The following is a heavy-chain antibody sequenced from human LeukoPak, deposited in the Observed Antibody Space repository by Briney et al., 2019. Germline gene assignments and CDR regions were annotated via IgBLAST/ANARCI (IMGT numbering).Heavy chain of an antibody. V-gene: IGHV4-59*01. J-gene: IGHJ5*02. D-gene: IGHD4-17*01. CDR2: IYYSGST. CDR3: ARESMVYGDYVGGWFDP. CDR1: GGSISSYY. Sequence: SETLSLTCTVSGGSISSYYWSWIRQPPGKGLEWIGDIYYSGSTNYNPSLKIRVTISVDTSKNQFSLKLSSVTAADTAVYYCARESMVYGDYVGGWFDPWGQGTLVTVSS.